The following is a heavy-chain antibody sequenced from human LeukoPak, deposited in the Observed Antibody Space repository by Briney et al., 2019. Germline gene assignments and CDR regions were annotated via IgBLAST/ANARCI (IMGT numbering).Heavy chain of an antibody. CDR2: IYTSGST. Sequence: SETLSLTCTVSGDSISSGSFYWSWIRQPAGKGLEWIGRIYTSGSTNYNPSLKSRVTISVDTSKNQFSLKLSSVTAADTAVYYCARLRDYGDYGDYFDYWGQGTLVTVSS. J-gene: IGHJ4*02. CDR3: ARLRDYGDYGDYFDY. CDR1: GDSISSGSFY. V-gene: IGHV4-61*02. D-gene: IGHD4-17*01.